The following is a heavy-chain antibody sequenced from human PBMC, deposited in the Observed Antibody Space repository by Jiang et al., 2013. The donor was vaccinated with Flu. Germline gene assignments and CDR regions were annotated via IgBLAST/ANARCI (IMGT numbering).Heavy chain of an antibody. CDR3: ARDSGSGSYPYYFDY. V-gene: IGHV1-18*01. CDR1: TFTSYG. Sequence: TFTSYGISWVRQAPGQGLEWMGWISAYNGNTNYAQKLQGRVTMTTDTSTSTAYMELRSLRSDDTAVYYCARDSGSGSYPYYFDYWGQGTLVTVSS. D-gene: IGHD3-10*01. J-gene: IGHJ4*02. CDR2: ISAYNGNT.